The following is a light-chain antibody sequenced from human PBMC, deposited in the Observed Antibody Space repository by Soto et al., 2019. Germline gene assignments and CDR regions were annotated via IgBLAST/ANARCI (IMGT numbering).Light chain of an antibody. V-gene: IGLV1-51*01. J-gene: IGLJ3*02. CDR3: GTWDTSLSGGV. CDR2: DNN. CDR1: NSNIGNNY. Sequence: QSVLTQPPSVSAAPGQKVTISCSGSNSNIGNNYVFWYQQFPGTAPRLLIYDNNKRPSGIPDRFSGSKADTSATLGITGLQTGDEADYYCGTWDTSLSGGVFGGGTKVTVL.